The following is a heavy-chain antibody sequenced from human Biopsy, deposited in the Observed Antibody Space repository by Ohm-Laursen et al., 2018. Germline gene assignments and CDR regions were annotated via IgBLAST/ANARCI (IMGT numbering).Heavy chain of an antibody. CDR3: AREDYYTWFDP. Sequence: GTLSLTCAVSGGSINGGSYCWRLLRRPPGKGLGWIGYIYYSGNTHYNPSLKSRVTMSIDTSKNQFSLRLSSVTSADTAVYYCAREDYYTWFDPWGQGTLVTVSS. J-gene: IGHJ5*02. CDR2: IYYSGNT. V-gene: IGHV4-61*01. CDR1: GGSINGGSYC. D-gene: IGHD2/OR15-2a*01.